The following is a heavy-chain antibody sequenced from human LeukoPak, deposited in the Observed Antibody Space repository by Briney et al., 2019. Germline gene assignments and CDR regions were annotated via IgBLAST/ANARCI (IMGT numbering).Heavy chain of an antibody. V-gene: IGHV5-51*01. CDR3: ARLEGSATVTTHWFDP. CDR1: GYSFTSYW. CDR2: IYPGDSDT. Sequence: GESLKISCKGSGYSFTSYWIGWVRQMPGKGLEWMGIIYPGDSDTRYSPSFQGQVTISADKSISTAYLQWSSLKASDTAMYYCARLEGSATVTTHWFDPWGQGTLVTVSS. J-gene: IGHJ5*02. D-gene: IGHD4-17*01.